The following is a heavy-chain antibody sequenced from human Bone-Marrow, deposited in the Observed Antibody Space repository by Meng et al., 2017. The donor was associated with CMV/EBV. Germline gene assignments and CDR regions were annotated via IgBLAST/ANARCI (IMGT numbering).Heavy chain of an antibody. CDR2: IMPILGVT. Sequence: KATGDTFSNNIINWVRQDPGQGLEWMGRIMPILGVTKNAQKSQGRVTVTADKSTSTAYMELSSLRSEDTAMYYCTTGPTDLSYFDHWGQGTLVTVSS. V-gene: IGHV1-69*02. CDR1: GDTFSNNI. CDR3: TTGPTDLSYFDH. D-gene: IGHD5/OR15-5a*01. J-gene: IGHJ4*02.